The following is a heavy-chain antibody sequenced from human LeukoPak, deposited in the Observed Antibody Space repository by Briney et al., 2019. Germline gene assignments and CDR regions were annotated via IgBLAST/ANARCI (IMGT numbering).Heavy chain of an antibody. CDR2: ISSFSSYI. CDR1: GFTFNSYT. J-gene: IGHJ4*02. D-gene: IGHD6-25*01. CDR3: VRDVESERSF. V-gene: IGHV3-21*01. Sequence: GGSLRLSCAASGFTFNSYTMNWVRQAPGKGLEWVSSISSFSSYIYYADSVKGRFTTSRDNAKSSLYLQMNRLRVEDTAVYYCVRDVESERSFWGQGTLVTVSS.